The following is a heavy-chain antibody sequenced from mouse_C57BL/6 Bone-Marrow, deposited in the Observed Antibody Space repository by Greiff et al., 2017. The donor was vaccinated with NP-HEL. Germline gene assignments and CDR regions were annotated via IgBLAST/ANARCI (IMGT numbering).Heavy chain of an antibody. CDR1: GYAFSSYW. V-gene: IGHV1-80*01. CDR3: ARREGYGSSYVDYAMDY. D-gene: IGHD1-1*01. CDR2: IYPGDGDT. Sequence: QVQLQQSGAELVKPGASVKISCKASGYAFSSYWMNWVKQRPGKGLEWIGQIYPGDGDTNYNGKFKGKATLTADKSSSTAYMQLSSLTSEDSAVYFCARREGYGSSYVDYAMDYWGQVTSVTVSS. J-gene: IGHJ4*01.